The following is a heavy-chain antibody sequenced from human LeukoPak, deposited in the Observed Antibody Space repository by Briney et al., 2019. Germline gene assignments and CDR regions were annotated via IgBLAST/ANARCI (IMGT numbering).Heavy chain of an antibody. Sequence: PSETLSLTCTVSGGSISSYYWSWIRQPPGKGLEWIGYIYYSGSTNYNPSLKTRVTILVDTSKNQFSLKLSSVTAADTAVYYCARAWGLEDYWGQGTLVTVSS. CDR1: GGSISSYY. D-gene: IGHD3-16*01. CDR3: ARAWGLEDY. V-gene: IGHV4-59*01. J-gene: IGHJ4*02. CDR2: IYYSGST.